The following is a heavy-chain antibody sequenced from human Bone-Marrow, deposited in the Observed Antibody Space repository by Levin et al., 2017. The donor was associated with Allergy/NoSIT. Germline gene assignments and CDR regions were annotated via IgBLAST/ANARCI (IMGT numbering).Heavy chain of an antibody. J-gene: IGHJ4*02. D-gene: IGHD3-3*01. CDR1: GFTFSSYA. Sequence: GGSLRLSCAASGFTFSSYAMSWVRQAPGKGLEWVSAISGSGGSTYYADSVKGRFTISRDNSKNTLYLQMNSLRAEDTAVYYCAKDYDFWSGYSNPGLDYWGQGTLVTVSS. CDR3: AKDYDFWSGYSNPGLDY. V-gene: IGHV3-23*01. CDR2: ISGSGGST.